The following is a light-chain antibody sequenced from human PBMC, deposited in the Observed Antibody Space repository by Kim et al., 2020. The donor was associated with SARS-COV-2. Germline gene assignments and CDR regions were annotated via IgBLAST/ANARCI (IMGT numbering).Light chain of an antibody. Sequence: ASVDDRVTLPSRASQSLTHSFSWYQQKPVQAPHLLIYAASSFQSGVPSRFSGSGSGADFTLTIRSLQPEDFATYYCQQSYTTPRTFGQGTRLEIK. CDR1: QSLTHS. CDR3: QQSYTTPRT. V-gene: IGKV1-39*01. CDR2: AAS. J-gene: IGKJ5*01.